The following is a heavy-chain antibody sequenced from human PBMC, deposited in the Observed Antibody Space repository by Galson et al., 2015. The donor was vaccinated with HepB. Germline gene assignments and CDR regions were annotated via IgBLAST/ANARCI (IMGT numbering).Heavy chain of an antibody. V-gene: IGHV3-33*01. CDR1: GFTFSSYG. J-gene: IGHJ4*02. CDR2: IWYDGSNK. Sequence: SLRLSCAASGFTFSSYGMHWVRQAPGKGLEWVAVIWYDGSNKYYADSVKGRFTISRDNSKNTLYLQMNSLRAEDTAVYYCARGARPLGGSSFDYWGQGTLVTVSS. CDR3: ARGARPLGGSSFDY. D-gene: IGHD3-16*01.